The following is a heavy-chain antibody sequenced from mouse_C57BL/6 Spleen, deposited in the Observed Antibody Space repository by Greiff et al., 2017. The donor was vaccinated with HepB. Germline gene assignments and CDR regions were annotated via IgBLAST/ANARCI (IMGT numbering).Heavy chain of an antibody. V-gene: IGHV2-2*01. Sequence: QVHVKQSGPGLVQPSQSLSITCTVSGFSFTSYGVHWVRQSPGKGLEWLGVIWSGGSTDYNAAFISILSISKDNSKSQVFIKMNSLQADDTAIYYCARSPTIVTLVDVWGKGTTVTVSS. CDR2: IWSGGST. J-gene: IGHJ1*03. CDR3: ARSPTIVTLVDV. D-gene: IGHD2-5*01. CDR1: GFSFTSYG.